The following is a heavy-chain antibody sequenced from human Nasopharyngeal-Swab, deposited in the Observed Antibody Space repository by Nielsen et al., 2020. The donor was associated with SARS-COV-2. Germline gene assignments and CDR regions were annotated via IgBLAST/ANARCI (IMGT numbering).Heavy chain of an antibody. V-gene: IGHV4-34*01. CDR3: ARGRLTSRTLGWFDP. J-gene: IGHJ5*02. CDR2: INHSRST. CDR1: GGSFSGYY. Sequence: SETLSLTCAVYGGSFSGYYWSWIRQPTGKGLEWIGEINHSRSTNYNPSLKSRVTISVDTSKNQFSLKLSSVTAADTAVYYCARGRLTSRTLGWFDPWGQGTLVTVSS. D-gene: IGHD2-2*01.